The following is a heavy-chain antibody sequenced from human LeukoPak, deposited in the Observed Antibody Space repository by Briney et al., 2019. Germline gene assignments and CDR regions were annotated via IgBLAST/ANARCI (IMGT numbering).Heavy chain of an antibody. Sequence: SGGSLRLSCAASGFTFSTYGMHWVRQAPGKGLEWVAVIYYDGSDSYYGDSVKGRFTISRDNSKNTLYLQLNSLRAEDTAVYYCARDGPTYRDGLDVWGQGTTVTVSS. CDR2: IYYDGSDS. CDR1: GFTFSTYG. J-gene: IGHJ6*02. V-gene: IGHV3-33*01. CDR3: ARDGPTYRDGLDV. D-gene: IGHD1-1*01.